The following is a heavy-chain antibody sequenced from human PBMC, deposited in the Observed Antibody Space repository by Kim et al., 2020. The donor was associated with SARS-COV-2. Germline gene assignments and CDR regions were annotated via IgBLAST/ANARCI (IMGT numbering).Heavy chain of an antibody. Sequence: SETLSLTCAVYGGSFSGYYWSWIRQPPGKGLEWIGEINHSGSTNYNPSLKSRVTISVDTSKNQFSLKLSSVTAADTAVYYCARAAQWWFPYGMDVWGQGTTVTVSS. CDR3: ARAAQWWFPYGMDV. V-gene: IGHV4-34*01. CDR1: GGSFSGYY. J-gene: IGHJ6*02. CDR2: INHSGST. D-gene: IGHD2-15*01.